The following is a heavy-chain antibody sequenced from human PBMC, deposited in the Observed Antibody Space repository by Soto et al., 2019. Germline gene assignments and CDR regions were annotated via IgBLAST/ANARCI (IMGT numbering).Heavy chain of an antibody. J-gene: IGHJ6*02. D-gene: IGHD2-15*01. Sequence: EVQLLESGGGLVQPGGSLRLSCAASGFTFRSYAMSWVRQAPGKGLEWVSAISGSGGSTYYADSVKGRFTISRANSKHPLYLQKNSLRAENAAVYYCATGGYCSGGGSDTHFNVCG. CDR3: ATGGYCSGGGSDTHFNV. CDR1: GFTFRSYA. CDR2: ISGSGGST. V-gene: IGHV3-23*01.